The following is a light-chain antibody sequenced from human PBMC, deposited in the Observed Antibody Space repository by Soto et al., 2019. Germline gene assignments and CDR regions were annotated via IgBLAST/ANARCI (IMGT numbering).Light chain of an antibody. CDR2: AAS. CDR3: QPDGTFWT. V-gene: IGKV1-5*01. CDR1: PSISRW. Sequence: IRMHLSPSTLSASVRDRVPITCRACPSISRWLAWYQQKPGKAPKLLIYAASCLQGGVPSMFSGSCSGTDFTLTISILQPDYIASYYCQPDGTFWTFGRGTKVDIK. J-gene: IGKJ1*01.